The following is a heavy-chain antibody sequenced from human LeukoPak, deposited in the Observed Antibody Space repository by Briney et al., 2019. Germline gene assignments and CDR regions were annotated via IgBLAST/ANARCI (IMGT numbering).Heavy chain of an antibody. CDR1: GFTFSSYS. D-gene: IGHD2-2*01. Sequence: GGSLRLSCAASGFTFSSYSMNWVRQAPGKGLEWVSSISSSSSYIYYADSAKGRFTISRDNAKNSLYLQMNSLRAEDTAVYYCARDSVVPAAATGYWGQGTLVTVSS. CDR2: ISSSSSYI. J-gene: IGHJ4*02. V-gene: IGHV3-21*01. CDR3: ARDSVVPAAATGY.